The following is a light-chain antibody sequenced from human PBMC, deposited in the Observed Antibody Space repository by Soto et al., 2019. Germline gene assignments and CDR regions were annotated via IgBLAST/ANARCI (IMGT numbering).Light chain of an antibody. CDR1: QGISGY. Sequence: DIQMTQSPSSLSASVGDRVTITCRASQGISGYLHWYQQKPGKAPKLLIYAKSSLQIGVTSRFSGSGSGTDFTITIRGLQHEDFATYYCHKSDSTPDTFGQGTKMESK. V-gene: IGKV1-39*01. CDR2: AKS. CDR3: HKSDSTPDT. J-gene: IGKJ2*01.